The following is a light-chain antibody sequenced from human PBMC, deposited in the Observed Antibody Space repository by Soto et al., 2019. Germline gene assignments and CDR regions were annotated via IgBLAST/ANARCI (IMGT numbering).Light chain of an antibody. J-gene: IGKJ4*01. CDR2: DAS. CDR1: QSVFNF. CDR3: QQRSNWPS. Sequence: EIVLTQSPATLSLSPGERATLSCRASQSVFNFLAWYQQKPGQAPRLLIYDASNRPTGTPDRFSGSGSGTDLTLAISSLEPEDFAVYFCQQRSNWPSFGGGTKVEIK. V-gene: IGKV3-11*01.